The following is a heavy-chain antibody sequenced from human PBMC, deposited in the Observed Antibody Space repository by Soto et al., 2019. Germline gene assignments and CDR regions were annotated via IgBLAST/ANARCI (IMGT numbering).Heavy chain of an antibody. Sequence: GGSLRLSCAASGFTFSSYSMNWVRQAPGKGLEWVSYISSSSSTIYYADSVKGRFTISRDNAKNSLYLQMNSLRDEDMDVYYCERWVATHFDYWGQGTLVTVSS. V-gene: IGHV3-48*02. D-gene: IGHD5-12*01. J-gene: IGHJ4*02. CDR1: GFTFSSYS. CDR2: ISSSSSTI. CDR3: ERWVATHFDY.